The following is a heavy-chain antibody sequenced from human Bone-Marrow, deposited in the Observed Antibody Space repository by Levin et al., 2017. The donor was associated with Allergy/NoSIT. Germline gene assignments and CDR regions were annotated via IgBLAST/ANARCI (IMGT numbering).Heavy chain of an antibody. CDR3: ARAKDYGGYPLKF. Sequence: PGGSLRLSCTASAITFSRYSMHWVRQAPGKGLEWVALISYDGNNRYYTDSVKGRFTISRDNSKNTIYLQMDSPTTDDTAVYFCARAKDYGGYPLKFWGQGTPVTVSA. J-gene: IGHJ4*02. D-gene: IGHD4-17*01. CDR2: ISYDGNNR. V-gene: IGHV3-30*10. CDR1: AITFSRYS.